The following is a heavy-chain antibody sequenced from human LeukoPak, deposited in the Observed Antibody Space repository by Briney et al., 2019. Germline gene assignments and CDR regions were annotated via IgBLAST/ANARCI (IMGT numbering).Heavy chain of an antibody. CDR2: ISGTGNTI. J-gene: IGHJ4*01. CDR3: AKALRHFGETFDY. D-gene: IGHD3-3*02. Sequence: GGSLRLSCAASGFTFSTYDMNWVRQAPGKGLEWVSYISGTGNTIYYADSVKGRFTVSRDNAKNSLYLQMNSLRAEDTAIYYCAKALRHFGETFDYWGQGTAVTVSS. CDR1: GFTFSTYD. V-gene: IGHV3-48*03.